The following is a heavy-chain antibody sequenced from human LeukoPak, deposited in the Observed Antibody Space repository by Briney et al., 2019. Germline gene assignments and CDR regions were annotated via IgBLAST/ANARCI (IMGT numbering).Heavy chain of an antibody. J-gene: IGHJ6*03. V-gene: IGHV3-74*01. CDR1: GFTFSKYW. CDR3: ARGDPENYYYYYMDV. CDR2: INSDGINT. D-gene: IGHD2-21*02. Sequence: TGGSLRLSCAASGFTFSKYWMHWVCQAPGKGLVWVSRINSDGINTSYADSVKGRFTISRDNAKNTLNLQMNSLRAEDTAVYYCARGDPENYYYYYMDVWGKGTTVTVSS.